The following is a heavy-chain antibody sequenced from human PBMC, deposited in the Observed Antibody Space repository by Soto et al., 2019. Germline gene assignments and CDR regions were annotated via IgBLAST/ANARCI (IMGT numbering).Heavy chain of an antibody. Sequence: ASVKVSCKASGYTFTSYAMHWVRQAPGQRLEWMGWINAGNGNTKYSQKFQGRVTITRDTSASTAYMELSSLRSEDTAVYYCAREGSYGSGSYGYGMDVWGQGTTVTVSS. CDR3: AREGSYGSGSYGYGMDV. CDR2: INAGNGNT. CDR1: GYTFTSYA. V-gene: IGHV1-3*01. D-gene: IGHD3-10*01. J-gene: IGHJ6*02.